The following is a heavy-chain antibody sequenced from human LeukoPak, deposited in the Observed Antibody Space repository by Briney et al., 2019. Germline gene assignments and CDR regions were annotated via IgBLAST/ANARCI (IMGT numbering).Heavy chain of an antibody. CDR2: IYYSGST. CDR1: GGSISSYY. Sequence: ETLSLTCTVSGGSISSYYWSWIRQPPGKGLEWIGYIYYSGSTNYNPSLKSRVTISVDTSKNQFSLKLSSVTAADTAVYYCARIGGLWFGELLLDYWGQGTLVTVSS. J-gene: IGHJ4*02. V-gene: IGHV4-59*08. D-gene: IGHD3-10*01. CDR3: ARIGGLWFGELLLDY.